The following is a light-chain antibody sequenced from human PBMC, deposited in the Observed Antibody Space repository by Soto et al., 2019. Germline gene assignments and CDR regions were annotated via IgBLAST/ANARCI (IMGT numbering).Light chain of an antibody. V-gene: IGKV3-11*01. CDR2: DAS. CDR1: QSVSSY. J-gene: IGKJ5*01. Sequence: EIVLTQCQATLSLPPAQRDTLSFRASQSVSSYLAWYQQKPGQAPRLLIYDASNRATGIPARFSGSGSGTDFTLTISSLEPEDFAVYYCQQRSRWITFGQGTRLEI. CDR3: QQRSRWIT.